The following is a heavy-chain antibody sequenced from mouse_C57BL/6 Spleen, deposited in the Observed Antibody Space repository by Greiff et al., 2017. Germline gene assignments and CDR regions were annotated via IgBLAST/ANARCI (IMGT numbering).Heavy chain of an antibody. J-gene: IGHJ4*01. CDR2: IYPRDGST. V-gene: IGHV1-85*01. D-gene: IGHD1-1*01. CDR1: GYTFTSYD. CDR3: ASTVGHYYYAMDY. Sequence: QVQLMQSGPELVKPGASVKLSCKASGYTFTSYDINWVKQRPGQGLEWIGWIYPRDGSTKYNEKFKGKATLTVDTSSSTAYMELHSLTSEDSAVYFCASTVGHYYYAMDYWGQGTSVTVSS.